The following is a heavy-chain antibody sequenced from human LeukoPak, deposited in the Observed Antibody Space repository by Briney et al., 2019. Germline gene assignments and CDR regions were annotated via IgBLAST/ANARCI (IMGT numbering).Heavy chain of an antibody. CDR3: ARGDCSGGSCYREGLYYFDY. V-gene: IGHV5-51*01. CDR1: GYSFTSYW. D-gene: IGHD2-15*01. J-gene: IGHJ4*02. Sequence: LGESLQISCKGSGYSFTSYWIGWVRQMPGKGLEWMGIIYPGDSDTRYSTYFQGQVTISADKSISTAYLQWSSLKASDTAMYYCARGDCSGGSCYREGLYYFDYWGQGTLVTVSS. CDR2: IYPGDSDT.